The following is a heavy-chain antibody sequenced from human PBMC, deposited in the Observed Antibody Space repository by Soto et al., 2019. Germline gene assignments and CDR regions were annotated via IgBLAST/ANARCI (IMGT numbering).Heavy chain of an antibody. V-gene: IGHV4-4*07. Sequence: SETLSLTCSVSGGTISGYYWTWIRQPTGKGLEWIGRIYSSGNTKYNPSLQSRVTMSLDTSNNQFSLRLTSVTAADTAVYYCARGQRFSDWFDPWGQGTLVTVS. CDR2: IYSSGNT. CDR3: ARGQRFSDWFDP. CDR1: GGTISGYY. D-gene: IGHD3-3*01. J-gene: IGHJ5*02.